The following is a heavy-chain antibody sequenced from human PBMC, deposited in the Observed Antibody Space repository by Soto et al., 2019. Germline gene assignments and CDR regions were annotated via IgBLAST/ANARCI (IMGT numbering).Heavy chain of an antibody. CDR2: ISHSGFT. CDR1: GASFSNNS. D-gene: IGHD2-2*01. CDR3: ARARCRSPTCDAPYHFDY. V-gene: IGHV4-34*02. J-gene: IGHJ4*02. Sequence: QVQLQQWGGGLLKPSETLSLTCAVHGASFSNNSWNWIRQTPGKGLEWIGEISHSGFTRYSPSLKSPVTISVDTAENNFSLKSVSVTAADTAVYYCARARCRSPTCDAPYHFDYWGQGARVTVSS.